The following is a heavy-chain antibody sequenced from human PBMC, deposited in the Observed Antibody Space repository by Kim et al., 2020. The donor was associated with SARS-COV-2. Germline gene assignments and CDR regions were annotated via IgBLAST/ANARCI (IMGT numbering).Heavy chain of an antibody. CDR3: AKLKTTSCYSAMDV. J-gene: IGHJ6*02. D-gene: IGHD2-2*02. V-gene: IGHV3-23*01. Sequence: YADAVKGRLSISSDNSKNTLYLQMISLRAEDTAVYYCAKLKTTSCYSAMDVWGQGTTVTVSS.